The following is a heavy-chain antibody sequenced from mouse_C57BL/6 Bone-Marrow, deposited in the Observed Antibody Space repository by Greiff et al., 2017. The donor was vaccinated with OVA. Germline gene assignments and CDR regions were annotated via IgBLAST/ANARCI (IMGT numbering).Heavy chain of an antibody. CDR3: ARIPAQVTY. V-gene: IGHV1-50*01. J-gene: IGHJ3*01. CDR2: IDPSDSYT. D-gene: IGHD3-2*02. Sequence: VQLQQSGAELVKPGASVKLSCKASGYTFTSYWMQWVKQRPGQGLEWIGEIDPSDSYTNYNQKFKGKATVTADTSSSTAYMQLRRLKSEDSAGYYCARIPAQVTYWGQGTLVTVSA. CDR1: GYTFTSYW.